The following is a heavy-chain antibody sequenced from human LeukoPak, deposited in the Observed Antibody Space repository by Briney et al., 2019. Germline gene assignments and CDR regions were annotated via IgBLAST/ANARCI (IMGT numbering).Heavy chain of an antibody. J-gene: IGHJ5*02. D-gene: IGHD6-19*01. CDR1: GGSINSTTYY. V-gene: IGHV4-39*02. CDR2: IYFSGST. CDR3: ASHSLRQWGPSGWFDP. Sequence: SETLSLTCAVSGGSINSTTYYCGWVRQPPGRWLEWIGCIYFSGSTYYKASLKSRAIISVDTSKSLLSLKLGSVTAADTAAYYCASHSLRQWGPSGWFDPWGQGTLVTVSS.